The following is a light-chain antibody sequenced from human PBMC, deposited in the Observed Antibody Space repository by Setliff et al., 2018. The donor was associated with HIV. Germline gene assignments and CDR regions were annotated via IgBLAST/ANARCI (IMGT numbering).Light chain of an antibody. J-gene: IGLJ1*01. CDR1: DIGGKS. CDR2: DNS. Sequence: SYELTPPPSVSVAPGETARITCGGNDIGGKSVHWYQQKPGQAPVLVVYDNSDRPSGIPERFSGSNSGNTATLTISGVEAGDEADYYCQVWDMFSHYVFGSGTNVTVL. CDR3: QVWDMFSHYV. V-gene: IGLV3-21*02.